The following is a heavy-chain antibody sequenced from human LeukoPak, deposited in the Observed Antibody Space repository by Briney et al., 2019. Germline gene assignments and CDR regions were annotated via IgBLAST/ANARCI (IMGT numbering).Heavy chain of an antibody. D-gene: IGHD6-19*01. CDR2: ISASGGST. CDR1: GFTFSSYA. Sequence: GGSLRLSCAASGFTFSSYAMSWVRQAPGKGLEWVSAISASGGSTYYADSVKGRFTISRDDSKNTLFLQMNSLRAEDTAVYYCAKDHSSGWPYCFPYWGQGTLVTVSS. J-gene: IGHJ4*02. V-gene: IGHV3-23*01. CDR3: AKDHSSGWPYCFPY.